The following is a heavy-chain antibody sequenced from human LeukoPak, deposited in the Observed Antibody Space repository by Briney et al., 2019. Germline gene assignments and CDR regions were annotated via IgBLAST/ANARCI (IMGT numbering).Heavy chain of an antibody. V-gene: IGHV3-23*01. D-gene: IGHD3-10*01. CDR3: AKGPPVTAKRPFDFYYGMDA. J-gene: IGHJ6*02. CDR2: ISGGGDST. Sequence: GGSLRLSCAASGFTFSSNAMSWVRQAPGKGLEWVAEISGGGDSTNYADSVKGRFTISRDFFKNTLDLQMNSLRAEDTAVYYCAKGPPVTAKRPFDFYYGMDAWGQGTTVTVSS. CDR1: GFTFSSNA.